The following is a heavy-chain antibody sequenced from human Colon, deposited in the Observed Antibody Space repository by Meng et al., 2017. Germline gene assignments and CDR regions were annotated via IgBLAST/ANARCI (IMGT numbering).Heavy chain of an antibody. Sequence: QGPLQGSGPGLGKPSGSLSLTCTVSGDSISSDIWWSWVRQPPGKGLEGIGEVYHRGDTNYNPSLKSRVDISVDKSKNQFYLSLFSVTAADTAVYYCGRDQGRELINHWGQGTLVTVFS. CDR2: VYHRGDT. D-gene: IGHD1-7*01. CDR1: GDSISSDIW. V-gene: IGHV4-4*02. CDR3: GRDQGRELINH. J-gene: IGHJ4*02.